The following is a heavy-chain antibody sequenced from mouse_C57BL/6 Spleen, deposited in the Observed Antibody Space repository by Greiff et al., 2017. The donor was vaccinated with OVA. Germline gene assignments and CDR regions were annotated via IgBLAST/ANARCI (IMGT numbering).Heavy chain of an antibody. CDR1: GYTFTDYY. D-gene: IGHD1-1*01. CDR2: INPNNGGT. CDR3: ARYYGSSYSFDY. J-gene: IGHJ2*01. V-gene: IGHV1-26*01. Sequence: EVKLQQSGPELVKPGASVKISCKASGYTFTDYYMNWVKQSHGKSLEWIGDINPNNGGTSYNQKFKGKATLTVDKSSSTAYMELRSLTSEDSAVYDCARYYGSSYSFDYWGQGTTLTVSS.